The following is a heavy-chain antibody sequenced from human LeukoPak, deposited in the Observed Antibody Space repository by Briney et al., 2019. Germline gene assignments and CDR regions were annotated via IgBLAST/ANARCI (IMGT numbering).Heavy chain of an antibody. Sequence: GASVKVSCKASGYTFTNYYMHWVRQAPGQGLEWMGWISAYNGNTNYAQKLQGRVTMTTDTSTSTAYMELRSLRSDDTAVYYCARDCGGCLLEYYYYYMDVWGKGTTVTVSS. CDR2: ISAYNGNT. CDR3: ARDCGGCLLEYYYYYMDV. CDR1: GYTFTNYY. D-gene: IGHD3-10*01. J-gene: IGHJ6*03. V-gene: IGHV1-18*04.